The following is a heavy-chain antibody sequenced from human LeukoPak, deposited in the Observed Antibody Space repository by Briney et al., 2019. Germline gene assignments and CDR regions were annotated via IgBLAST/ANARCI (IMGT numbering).Heavy chain of an antibody. Sequence: SETLSLTCTVSGGSISSYYWSWIRQPPGKGLEWIGYIYYSGSTNYNPSLKSRVTISVDTSKNQFSLKLSSVTAADTAVYYCAREDGIAAAGTGLPFDIWGQGTMVTVSS. CDR1: GGSISSYY. CDR2: IYYSGST. CDR3: AREDGIAAAGTGLPFDI. V-gene: IGHV4-59*01. D-gene: IGHD6-13*01. J-gene: IGHJ3*02.